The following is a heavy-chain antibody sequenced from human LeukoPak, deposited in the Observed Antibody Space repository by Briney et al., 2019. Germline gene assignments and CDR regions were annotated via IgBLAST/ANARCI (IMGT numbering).Heavy chain of an antibody. CDR2: IKPDGTTK. Sequence: GGSLRLSCAASGFPFSSYSMTWVRQAPGKGLEWVANIKPDGTTKFYVDSVKGRFTISRDNALNSLYLQMNSLRAEDTAIYYCARSIPYGHTWYGRSDYWGQGTLVTVSS. CDR1: GFPFSSYS. CDR3: ARSIPYGHTWYGRSDY. D-gene: IGHD2-21*01. V-gene: IGHV3-7*03. J-gene: IGHJ4*02.